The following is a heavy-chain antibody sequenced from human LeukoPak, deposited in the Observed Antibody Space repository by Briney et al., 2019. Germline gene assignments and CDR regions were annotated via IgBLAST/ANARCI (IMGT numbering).Heavy chain of an antibody. Sequence: SETLSLTCAVYGGSFSGYYWSWIRQPQGKGLEWIGEINHSGSTNYNPSLKSRVTISVDTSKNQFSLKLSSVTAADTAVYYCARGPHTGVNYYDSSGYYYWGQETRVTVSS. J-gene: IGHJ4*02. D-gene: IGHD3-22*01. CDR1: GGSFSGYY. V-gene: IGHV4-34*01. CDR3: ARGPHTGVNYYDSSGYYY. CDR2: INHSGST.